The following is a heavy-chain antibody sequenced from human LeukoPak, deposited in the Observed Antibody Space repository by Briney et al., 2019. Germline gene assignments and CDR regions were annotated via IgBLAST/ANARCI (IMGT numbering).Heavy chain of an antibody. CDR1: GGSITTNIYY. CDR3: ATSPHSSSWYSPPY. Sequence: SETLSLTCTVSGGSITTNIYYWGWNRQPPGKGLEWIGSIYYSGSTYYNPSLKSRVTISVDTSKNQFSLKLSAVTAADTAFYYCATSPHSSSWYSPPYWGQGTLVTVSS. J-gene: IGHJ4*02. D-gene: IGHD6-13*01. V-gene: IGHV4-39*07. CDR2: IYYSGST.